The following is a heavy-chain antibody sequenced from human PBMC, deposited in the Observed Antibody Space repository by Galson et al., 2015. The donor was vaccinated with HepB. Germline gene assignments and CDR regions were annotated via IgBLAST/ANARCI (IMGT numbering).Heavy chain of an antibody. Sequence: SLRLSCAASGFTFSSYGMNWVRQAPGKGLEWVSGIGGGGGSTYYADSVKGRFTISRDNSKNTLYLQMNSLRAEDTAVYYCAKGSGSRCFDYWGQGTLVTVSS. CDR1: GFTFSSYG. CDR2: IGGGGGST. V-gene: IGHV3-23*01. J-gene: IGHJ4*02. D-gene: IGHD2-15*01. CDR3: AKGSGSRCFDY.